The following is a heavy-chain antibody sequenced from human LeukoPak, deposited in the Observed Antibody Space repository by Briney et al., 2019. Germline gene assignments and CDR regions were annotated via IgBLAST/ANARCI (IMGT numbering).Heavy chain of an antibody. D-gene: IGHD3-22*01. CDR2: INPNSGGT. J-gene: IGHJ4*02. CDR3: TRDPPRNDDTSGDDY. Sequence: GASGKVPLKAFGNPFTRYYIHWVRQAPGQGVGGMGWINPNSGGTKYAQQFQGRVTLTSDTSITTVYMDLSSLRSDDTAVYYCTRDPPRNDDTSGDDYWGQGTLVTVSS. CDR1: GNPFTRYY. V-gene: IGHV1-2*02.